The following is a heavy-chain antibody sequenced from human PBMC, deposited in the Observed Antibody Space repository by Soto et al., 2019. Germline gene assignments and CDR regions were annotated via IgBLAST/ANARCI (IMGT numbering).Heavy chain of an antibody. CDR1: GGSISSGGYY. D-gene: IGHD2-2*01. J-gene: IGHJ4*02. V-gene: IGHV4-31*03. CDR2: IYYSGST. CDR3: ARFRIDCSSTSCPYYFDY. Sequence: SETLSLTCTVSGGSISSGGYYWSWIRQHPGKGLEWIGYIYYSGSTYYNPSLKGRVTISVDTSKNQFSLKLSSVTAADTAVYYCARFRIDCSSTSCPYYFDYWGQGTLVTVSS.